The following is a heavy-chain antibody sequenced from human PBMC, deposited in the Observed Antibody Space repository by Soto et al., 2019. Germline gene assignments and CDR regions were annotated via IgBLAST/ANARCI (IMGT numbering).Heavy chain of an antibody. V-gene: IGHV4-34*01. CDR2: INHSGST. J-gene: IGHJ4*02. CDR3: ARGRPGYDFWSGYPYYFDY. Sequence: SETLSLTCAVYGGSFSGYYWSWIRQPPGKGLEWIGEINHSGSTNYNPSLKSRVTISVDTSKNQFSLKLSSVTAADTAVYYCARGRPGYDFWSGYPYYFDYWGQGTVVTVS. D-gene: IGHD3-3*01. CDR1: GGSFSGYY.